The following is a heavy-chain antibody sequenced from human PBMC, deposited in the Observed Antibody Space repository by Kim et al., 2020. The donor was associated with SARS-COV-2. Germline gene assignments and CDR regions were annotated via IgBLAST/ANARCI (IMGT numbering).Heavy chain of an antibody. Sequence: SVKVSCKASGGTFSSYAISWVRQAPGQGLEWMGGIIPIFGTANYAQKFQGRVTITADESTSTAYMELSSLRSEDTAVYYCARSPSYCSGGSCYSDYWGQGTLVTVSS. D-gene: IGHD2-15*01. V-gene: IGHV1-69*13. J-gene: IGHJ4*02. CDR3: ARSPSYCSGGSCYSDY. CDR1: GGTFSSYA. CDR2: IIPIFGTA.